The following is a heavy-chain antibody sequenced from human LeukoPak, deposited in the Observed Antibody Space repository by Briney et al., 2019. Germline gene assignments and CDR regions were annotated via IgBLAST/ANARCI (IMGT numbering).Heavy chain of an antibody. V-gene: IGHV3-53*01. CDR1: GFTVGSNY. CDR2: IYSGGNT. J-gene: IGHJ5*02. CDR3: VRQVGSSRVTGVWFDP. Sequence: PGGSLRLSCAASGFTVGSNYMSWVRQAPGMGLEWVSVIYSGGNTYYADSVKGRFTISRDNSKNTLYLQMNTLRAEDTAVYFCVRQVGSSRVTGVWFDPWGQGTPVTVSS. D-gene: IGHD6-13*01.